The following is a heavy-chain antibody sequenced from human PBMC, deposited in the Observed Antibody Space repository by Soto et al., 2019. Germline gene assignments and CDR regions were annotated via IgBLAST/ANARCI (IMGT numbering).Heavy chain of an antibody. CDR1: GFTFSNAW. V-gene: IGHV3-15*01. D-gene: IGHD6-13*01. J-gene: IGHJ4*02. CDR3: TGSSWDGF. Sequence: EVQLVESGGGLVKPGGSLRLSCAASGFTFSNAWMSWVGQAPGKGLEWVGRIKSNTDGGTTDYAAPVKGRFTISRDDSKNTLYLEINSLKIEDTAVYYCTGSSWDGFWGQGTLVTVSS. CDR2: IKSNTDGGTT.